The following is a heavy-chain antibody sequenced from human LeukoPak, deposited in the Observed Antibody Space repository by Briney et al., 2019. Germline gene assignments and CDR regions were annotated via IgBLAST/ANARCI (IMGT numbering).Heavy chain of an antibody. CDR1: GGSISSSSYY. Sequence: PSETLSLTCTVPGGSISSSSYYWGWIRQPPGKGLEWIGSIYYSGSTYYNPSLKSRVTISVDTSKNQFSLKLSSVTAADTAVYYCNVRPGDYWGQGTLVTVSS. CDR2: IYYSGST. D-gene: IGHD1-1*01. J-gene: IGHJ4*02. V-gene: IGHV4-39*07. CDR3: NVRPGDY.